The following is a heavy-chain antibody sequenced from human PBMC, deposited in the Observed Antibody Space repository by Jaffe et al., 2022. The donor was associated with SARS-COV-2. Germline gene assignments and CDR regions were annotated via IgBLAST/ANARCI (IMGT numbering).Heavy chain of an antibody. CDR3: ARVPETDSMYYDFWSGSGY. J-gene: IGHJ4*02. V-gene: IGHV3-7*03. Sequence: EVQLVESGGGLVQPGGSLRLSCAASGFTFSSYWMSWVRQAPGKGLEWVANIKQDGSEKYYVDSVKGRFTISRDNAKNSLYLQMNSLRAEDTAVYYCARVPETDSMYYDFWSGSGYWGQGTLVTVSS. D-gene: IGHD3-3*01. CDR2: IKQDGSEK. CDR1: GFTFSSYW.